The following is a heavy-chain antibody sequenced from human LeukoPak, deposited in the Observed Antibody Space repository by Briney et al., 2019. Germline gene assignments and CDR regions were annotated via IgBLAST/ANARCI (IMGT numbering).Heavy chain of an antibody. CDR2: IRYDGSNK. J-gene: IGHJ4*02. Sequence: PGGSLRLSCAASGFTFSSYGMHWVRQAPGKGLEWEAFIRYDGSNKYYADSVKGRFTISRDNSKNTLYLQMNSLRAEDTAVYYCAKDRGSSGYYDISFDYWGQGTLVTVSS. D-gene: IGHD3-22*01. V-gene: IGHV3-30*02. CDR3: AKDRGSSGYYDISFDY. CDR1: GFTFSSYG.